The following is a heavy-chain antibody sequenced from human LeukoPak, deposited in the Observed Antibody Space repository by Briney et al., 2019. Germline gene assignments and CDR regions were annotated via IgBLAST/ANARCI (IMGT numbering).Heavy chain of an antibody. CDR1: GFTLSSYE. V-gene: IGHV3-23*01. J-gene: IGHJ4*02. CDR2: IGYSGGDT. Sequence: GGSLRLSCIVSGFTLSSYEMTWFRQAPGKGPEWVSSIGYSGGDTHYADSVKGRFTISRDNSKNTLYLQLNSLRADDTAVYYCARRAGAYSHPYDYWGQGSLVTVSS. CDR3: ARRAGAYSHPYDY. D-gene: IGHD4/OR15-4a*01.